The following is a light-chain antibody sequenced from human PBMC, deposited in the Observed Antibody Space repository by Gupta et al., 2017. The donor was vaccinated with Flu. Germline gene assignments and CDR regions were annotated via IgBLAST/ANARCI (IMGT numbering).Light chain of an antibody. CDR2: EVS. Sequence: QSALTPSAPVSGSPGPSITISCTGTSSDVGGYNYVSWYQQHPGKAPKLMIYEVSNRPSGVSNRFSGSKSGNTASLTISGLQAEDEADYYCSSYTSSSTWVFGGGTKLTVL. V-gene: IGLV2-14*01. CDR1: SSDVGGYNY. CDR3: SSYTSSSTWV. J-gene: IGLJ3*02.